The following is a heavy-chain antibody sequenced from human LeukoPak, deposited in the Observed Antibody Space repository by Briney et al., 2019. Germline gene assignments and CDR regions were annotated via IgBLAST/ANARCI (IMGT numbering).Heavy chain of an antibody. CDR2: INPNSGGT. CDR1: GYTFVSYG. CDR3: ARSFGISSWYDY. J-gene: IGHJ4*02. D-gene: IGHD6-13*01. V-gene: IGHV1-2*04. Sequence: ASVKVSCKASGYTFVSYGITWVRQAPGQGLEWMGWINPNSGGTNYAQKFQGWVTMTRDTSISTAYMELSRLRSDDTAVYYCARSFGISSWYDYWGQGTLVTVSS.